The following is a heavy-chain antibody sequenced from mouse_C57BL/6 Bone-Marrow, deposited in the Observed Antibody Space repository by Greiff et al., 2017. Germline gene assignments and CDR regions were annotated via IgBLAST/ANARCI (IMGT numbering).Heavy chain of an antibody. J-gene: IGHJ1*03. V-gene: IGHV5-6*01. Sequence: EVQVVESGGDLVKPGGSLKLSCAASGFTFSSYGMSWVRQTPDKRLEWVATISSGGSYTYYPDSVKGRFTISRDNAKNTLYLQMSSLKSEDTAMYYCARHRYDYGSSYGYFDVWGTGTTVTVSS. D-gene: IGHD1-1*01. CDR1: GFTFSSYG. CDR3: ARHRYDYGSSYGYFDV. CDR2: ISSGGSYT.